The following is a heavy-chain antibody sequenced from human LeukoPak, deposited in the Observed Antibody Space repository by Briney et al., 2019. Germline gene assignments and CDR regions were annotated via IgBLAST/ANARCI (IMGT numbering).Heavy chain of an antibody. J-gene: IGHJ6*03. CDR2: IFYTGST. Sequence: PSETLSLTCTVSGGSINTYYWSWIRQPPGKGLEWFGYIFYTGSTNYKPSLKSRVTISVDTSKHEFSLKRSSVTAADTAVYYWARHESGYYMDVWGKGTTVTVSS. CDR3: ARHESGYYMDV. CDR1: GGSINTYY. V-gene: IGHV4-59*01.